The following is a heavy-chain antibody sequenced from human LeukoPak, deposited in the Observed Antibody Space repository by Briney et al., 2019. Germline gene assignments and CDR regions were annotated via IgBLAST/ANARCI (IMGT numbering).Heavy chain of an antibody. D-gene: IGHD3-16*01. Sequence: PGGSLRLSCAASGFTFSSYGMHWVRQAPGKGLEWVAVISYDGSNKYSADSVKGRFTISRDNSKNTLYLQMNSLRDEDTAVYYCAKFEFGFWGQGTLVTVSS. J-gene: IGHJ4*02. CDR3: AKFEFGF. CDR2: ISYDGSNK. CDR1: GFTFSSYG. V-gene: IGHV3-30*18.